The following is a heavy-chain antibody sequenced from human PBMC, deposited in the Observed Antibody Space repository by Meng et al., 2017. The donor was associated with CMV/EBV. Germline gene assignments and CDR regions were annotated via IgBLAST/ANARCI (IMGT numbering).Heavy chain of an antibody. V-gene: IGHV4-59*01. CDR3: ARDDSGYCSGGSCFGY. J-gene: IGHJ4*02. D-gene: IGHD2-15*01. Sequence: SETLSLTCTVSGGSISSYYWSWIRQPPGKGLEWIGYIYYSGSTNYHPSLKSRVTISVDTSKNQFSLKLSSVTAADTAVYYCARDDSGYCSGGSCFGYWGQGTLVTVSS. CDR1: GGSISSYY. CDR2: IYYSGST.